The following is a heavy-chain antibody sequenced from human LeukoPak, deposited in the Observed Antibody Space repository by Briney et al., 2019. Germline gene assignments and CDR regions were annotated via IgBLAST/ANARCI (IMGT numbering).Heavy chain of an antibody. CDR2: IIPVFGTA. J-gene: IGHJ1*01. V-gene: IGHV1-69*13. CDR1: GGTFSSYA. D-gene: IGHD2-2*01. CDR3: ARSVVVVPAATGAEYFQH. Sequence: SVKVSCKASGGTFSSYAISWVRQAPGQGLEWMGGIIPVFGTANYAQKFQGRVTITADESTSTAYMELSSLRSEDTAVYYCARSVVVVPAATGAEYFQHWGQGTLVTVSS.